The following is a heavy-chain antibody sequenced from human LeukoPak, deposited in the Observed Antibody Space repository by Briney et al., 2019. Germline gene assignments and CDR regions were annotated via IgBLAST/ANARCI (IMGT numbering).Heavy chain of an antibody. D-gene: IGHD6-25*01. CDR2: NLWKRVNI. Sequence: SLTLPCTVTGLTFYDYPMHGPGQAPGKRVECVSGNLWKRVNIVYAHSVKGRHTLSRDNAKHSLYLKINTVRAEHMALYYCENSRAGGYISRCDQIDYWGKGTMVTVSS. CDR1: GLTFYDYP. CDR3: ENSRAGGYISRCDQIDY. V-gene: IGHV3-9*03. J-gene: IGHJ4*02.